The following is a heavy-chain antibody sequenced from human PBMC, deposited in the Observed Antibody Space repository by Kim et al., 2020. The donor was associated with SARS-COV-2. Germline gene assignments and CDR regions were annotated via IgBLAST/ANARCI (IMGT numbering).Heavy chain of an antibody. J-gene: IGHJ6*02. V-gene: IGHV3-30-3*01. Sequence: GGSLRLSCAASGFTFSSYAMHWVRQAPGKGLEWVAVISYDGSNKYYADSVKGRFTISRDNSKNTLYLQMNSLRAEDTAVYYCARDITTFGVVVITYYYYGMDVWGQGTTVTVSS. CDR1: GFTFSSYA. D-gene: IGHD3-3*01. CDR2: ISYDGSNK. CDR3: ARDITTFGVVVITYYYYGMDV.